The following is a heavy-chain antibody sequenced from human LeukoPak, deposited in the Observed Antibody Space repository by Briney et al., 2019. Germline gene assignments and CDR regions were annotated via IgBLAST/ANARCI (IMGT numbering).Heavy chain of an antibody. V-gene: IGHV3-48*03. CDR1: RFTFSNYE. D-gene: IGHD6-19*01. CDR3: AGGRGWNDY. CDR2: ISSSGSAI. J-gene: IGHJ4*02. Sequence: GGSLRLSCAAPRFTFSNYEMNWVRQAPGKGLEWVSYISSSGSAIYYADSVKGRFTISRDNAKNSLYLQMSSLRAEDTAVYYRAGGRGWNDYWGQGTLVTVSS.